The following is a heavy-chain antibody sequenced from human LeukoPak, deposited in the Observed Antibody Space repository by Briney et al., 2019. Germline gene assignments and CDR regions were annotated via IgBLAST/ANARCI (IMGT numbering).Heavy chain of an antibody. J-gene: IGHJ3*02. CDR1: GFIFSSYS. CDR2: ISSSSSII. CDR3: ARETYYYDSSGEDAFDI. D-gene: IGHD3-22*01. V-gene: IGHV3-48*01. Sequence: GGSLRLSCAASGFIFSSYSMNWVRQAPGKGLEWVSYISSSSSIIYYADSVKGRFTISRNNAKNSLYLQMNSLRAEDTAVFYCARETYYYDSSGEDAFDIWGQGTMVTVSS.